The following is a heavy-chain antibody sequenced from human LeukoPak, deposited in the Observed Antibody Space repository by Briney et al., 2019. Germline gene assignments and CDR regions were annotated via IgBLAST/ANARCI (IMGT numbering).Heavy chain of an antibody. D-gene: IGHD6-19*01. CDR2: MNPNSGNT. V-gene: IGHV1-8*01. CDR1: GYTFTSYD. J-gene: IGHJ5*02. CDR3: ARVKQWLGNNWFDP. Sequence: GASVKVSCKASGYTFTSYDINWVRQAAGQGLEWMGWMNPNSGNTGYAQKFQGRVTMTRNTSISTAYMELSSLRSEDTAVYYCARVKQWLGNNWFDPWGQGTLVTVSS.